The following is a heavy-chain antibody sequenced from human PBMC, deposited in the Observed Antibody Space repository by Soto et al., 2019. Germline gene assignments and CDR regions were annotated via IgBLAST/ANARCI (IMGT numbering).Heavy chain of an antibody. CDR2: IYWNDDR. D-gene: IGHD3-16*01. J-gene: IGHJ4*02. V-gene: IGHV2-5*01. Sequence: QITLKESGPTLVKPTQTLTLTCTFSGFSLSARGVGVGCIRQPPRMALEWLALIYWNDDRRYSPSLQSRLTITKDASKNQVVFSMTNVDPADTATYYCAHSPWGAAPDYWGQGTLVTVSS. CDR1: GFSLSARGVG. CDR3: AHSPWGAAPDY.